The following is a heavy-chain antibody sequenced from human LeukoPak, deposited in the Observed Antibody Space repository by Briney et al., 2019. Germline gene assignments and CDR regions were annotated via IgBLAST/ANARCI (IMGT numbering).Heavy chain of an antibody. J-gene: IGHJ4*02. CDR1: GGSISSSNW. V-gene: IGHV4-4*02. CDR2: IYHSGST. CDR3: ASLKYYYDSSGYSGFDY. D-gene: IGHD3-22*01. Sequence: SGTLSLTCAVSGGSISSSNWWSWVRQPPGEGLEWIGEIYHSGSTNYNPSLKSRVTISVDTSKNQFSLKLSSVTAADTAVYYCASLKYYYDSSGYSGFDYWGQGTLVTVSS.